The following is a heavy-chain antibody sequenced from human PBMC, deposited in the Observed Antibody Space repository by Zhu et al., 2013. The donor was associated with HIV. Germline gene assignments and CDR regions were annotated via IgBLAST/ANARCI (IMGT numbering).Heavy chain of an antibody. D-gene: IGHD1-26*01. CDR3: ARGDATSTWKWXLPFDY. V-gene: IGHV3-21*01. CDR2: ISSSSTYI. J-gene: IGHJ4*02. CDR1: GFTFSNYG. Sequence: VQLVESGGGLVKPGGSLRLSCAASGFTFSNYGMKWVRQAQGKGPEWVSSISSSSTYILYADAVKGRFTISRDNAKNSLYLQMNSLRADDTAVYYCARGDATSTWKWXLPFDYWGQGTLVTVSS.